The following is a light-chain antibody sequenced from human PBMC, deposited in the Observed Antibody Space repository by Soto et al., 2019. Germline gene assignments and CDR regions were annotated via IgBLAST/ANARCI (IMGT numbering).Light chain of an antibody. CDR3: QMYHIALLT. CDR1: QDIRNY. Sequence: DIQMTQSPSSLSASVGDRVTMTCRASQDIRNYVAWYQQKPGEVPKLLIYAASTLQSGVPARFSGGGFGTDFTLTISSLRPEDVATYYGQMYHIALLTFGPGTKVDLK. CDR2: AAS. V-gene: IGKV1-27*01. J-gene: IGKJ3*01.